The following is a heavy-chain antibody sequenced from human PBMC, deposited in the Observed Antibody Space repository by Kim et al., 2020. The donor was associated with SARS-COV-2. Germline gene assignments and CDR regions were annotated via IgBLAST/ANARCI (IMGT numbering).Heavy chain of an antibody. V-gene: IGHV1-3*01. CDR3: ARSGESYYDSSGYYLAYFDY. Sequence: ASVKVSCKASGYTFTSYAMHWVRQAPGQRLEWMGWINAGNGNTKYSQKFQGRVTITRDTSASTAYMELSSLRSEDTAVYYCARSGESYYDSSGYYLAYFDYWGQGTLVTVSS. D-gene: IGHD3-22*01. J-gene: IGHJ4*02. CDR1: GYTFTSYA. CDR2: INAGNGNT.